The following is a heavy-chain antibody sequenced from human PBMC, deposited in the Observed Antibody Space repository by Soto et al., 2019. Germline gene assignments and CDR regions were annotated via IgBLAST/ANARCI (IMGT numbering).Heavy chain of an antibody. CDR1: GYTFTSYA. CDR2: ISPSNGNT. V-gene: IGHV1-46*01. D-gene: IGHD6-13*01. J-gene: IGHJ4*02. Sequence: GASVKVSCKASGYTFTSYAIHWVRQAPGQGLEWMGMISPSNGNTNYAQKFQGRVTMTRDTSTTTVYMELSSLRFEDTAVYYCARESPGTCYFDYWGQGTLVTVSS. CDR3: ARESPGTCYFDY.